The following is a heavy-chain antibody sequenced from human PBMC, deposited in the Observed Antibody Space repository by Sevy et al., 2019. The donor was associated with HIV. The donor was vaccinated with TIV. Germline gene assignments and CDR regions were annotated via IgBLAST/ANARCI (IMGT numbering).Heavy chain of an antibody. V-gene: IGHV3-23*01. CDR3: PKDPYDYVWGSYRYNDAIDI. J-gene: IGHJ3*02. Sequence: GGSLRLSCAASGFTFSSYAMSWVRQAPGKGLEWVSAISDSGGSTYYSDSVKGRFTISRDNSKNTLYLQMNSLRAEDTAVYYWPKDPYDYVWGSYRYNDAIDIWGQGTMVTVSS. D-gene: IGHD3-16*02. CDR1: GFTFSSYA. CDR2: ISDSGGST.